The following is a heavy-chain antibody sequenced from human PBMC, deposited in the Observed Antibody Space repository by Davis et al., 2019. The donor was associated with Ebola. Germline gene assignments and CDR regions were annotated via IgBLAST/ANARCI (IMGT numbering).Heavy chain of an antibody. Sequence: PGGSLRLSCAASGFTFSSYGMHWVRQAPGKGLEWVAFIRYDGSNKYYADSVKGRFTISRDNSKNTAYLQMNSLKTEDTAVYYCTRLKTTVTTISSDVRGQGTTVTVSS. CDR1: GFTFSSYG. CDR2: IRYDGSNK. CDR3: TRLKTTVTTISSDV. D-gene: IGHD4-17*01. J-gene: IGHJ6*02. V-gene: IGHV3-30*02.